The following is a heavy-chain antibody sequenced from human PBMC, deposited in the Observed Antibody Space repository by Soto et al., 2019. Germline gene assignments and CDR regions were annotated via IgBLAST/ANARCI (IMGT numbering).Heavy chain of an antibody. D-gene: IGHD5-18*01. V-gene: IGHV2-5*02. Sequence: QITLKESGPPLVKPTQTLTLTCTFSGFSLSTSGVGVGWIRQPPGKALEWLALIYWDDDKRYSPSLKSRLTITKDTSKNRVVLTMTNMDPVDTATYDCAHVQLWLRWRWFAPWVQGTLVTVSS. J-gene: IGHJ5*02. CDR2: IYWDDDK. CDR3: AHVQLWLRWRWFAP. CDR1: GFSLSTSGVG.